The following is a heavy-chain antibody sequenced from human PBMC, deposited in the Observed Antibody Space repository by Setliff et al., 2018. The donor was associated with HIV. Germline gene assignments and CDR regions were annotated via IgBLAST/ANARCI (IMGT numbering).Heavy chain of an antibody. Sequence: SETLSLTCTVSGGSITGSPYFWGWIRRPPLKGPEWIASIHYTGRTYYNPSLKSRVSTSVDPSKNHLSLKLTSVTAADTAVYYCARVIPAGVPANWFDPWGHGTLVTVSS. CDR3: ARVIPAGVPANWFDP. CDR2: IHYTGRT. CDR1: GGSITGSPYF. V-gene: IGHV4-39*02. J-gene: IGHJ5*02. D-gene: IGHD2-2*01.